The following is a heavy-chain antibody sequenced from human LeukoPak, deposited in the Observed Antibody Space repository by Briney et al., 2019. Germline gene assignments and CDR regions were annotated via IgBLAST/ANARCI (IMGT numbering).Heavy chain of an antibody. CDR2: ISSSGSTI. D-gene: IGHD3-10*02. CDR1: GFTFSSYE. Sequence: GGSLRRSGAASGFTFSSYEMNWVRQAPGKGLEGDSYISSSGSTIYYAVSGKGRFTISRDNAKNSLDLQMNSLRAEDTAVYYCAKLGITMIGGVWGKGTTVTISS. V-gene: IGHV3-48*03. J-gene: IGHJ6*04. CDR3: AKLGITMIGGV.